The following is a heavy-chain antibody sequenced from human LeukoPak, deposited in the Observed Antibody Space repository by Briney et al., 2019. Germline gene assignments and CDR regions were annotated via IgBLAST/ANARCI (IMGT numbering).Heavy chain of an antibody. V-gene: IGHV3-49*03. Sequence: GGSLRLSCTASGFTFGDYAMCWFRQAPGKGLEWVGFIRSKAYGGTTEYAASVKGRFTISRDDSKSIAYLQMNSLKTEDTAVYYCTRDPVVGANYQFDYWGQGTLVTVSS. CDR2: IRSKAYGGTT. D-gene: IGHD1-26*01. CDR1: GFTFGDYA. CDR3: TRDPVVGANYQFDY. J-gene: IGHJ4*02.